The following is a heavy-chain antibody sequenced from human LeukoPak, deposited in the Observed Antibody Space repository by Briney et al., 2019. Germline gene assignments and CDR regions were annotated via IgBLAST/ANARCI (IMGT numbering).Heavy chain of an antibody. J-gene: IGHJ4*02. CDR3: ARLLVYNSGGEAFDH. V-gene: IGHV3-7*01. CDR1: GFTFSRYW. D-gene: IGHD1-20*01. Sequence: GGSLRLSCAASGFTFSRYWMSWVRQAPGKGLEWVANIKQDGSEKYYVDSGKGRFTVTRANAKNSLYLQMNSLRAEDTAVYYCARLLVYNSGGEAFDHWGQGTLVTVSS. CDR2: IKQDGSEK.